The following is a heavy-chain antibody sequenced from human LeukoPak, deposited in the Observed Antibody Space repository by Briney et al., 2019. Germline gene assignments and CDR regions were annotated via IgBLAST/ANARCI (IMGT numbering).Heavy chain of an antibody. D-gene: IGHD3-22*01. Sequence: SVKVSCKASGGTFSSYAISWARQAPGQGLEWMGGIIPIFGTANYAQKFQGRVTITADESTSTAYMELSSLRSEDTAVYYCARSSYGQNRYYYDSSGQLDYWGQGTLVTVSS. CDR1: GGTFSSYA. J-gene: IGHJ4*02. CDR3: ARSSYGQNRYYYDSSGQLDY. CDR2: IIPIFGTA. V-gene: IGHV1-69*13.